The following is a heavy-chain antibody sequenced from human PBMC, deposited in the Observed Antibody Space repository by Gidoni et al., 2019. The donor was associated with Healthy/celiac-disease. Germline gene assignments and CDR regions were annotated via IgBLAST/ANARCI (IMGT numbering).Heavy chain of an antibody. CDR2: IWYDGSNK. Sequence: QVQLVESGGGVVQPGRALRLSCSASGFTFSSYGMHWVRQAPGKGLEWVAVIWYDGSNKYYADSVKGRFTISIDNSKNTLYLQMNSLRAEDTAVYYCARGTRGALNFDYWGQGTLVTVSS. CDR3: ARGTRGALNFDY. CDR1: GFTFSSYG. V-gene: IGHV3-33*01. J-gene: IGHJ4*02.